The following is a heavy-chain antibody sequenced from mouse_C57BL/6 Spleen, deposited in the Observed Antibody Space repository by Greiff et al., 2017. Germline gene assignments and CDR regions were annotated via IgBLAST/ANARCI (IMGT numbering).Heavy chain of an antibody. Sequence: EVKLMESGGGLVKPGGSLKLSCAASGFTFSDYGMHWVRQAPEKGLEWVAYISSGSSTIYYADTVKGRFTISRDNAKNTLFLQMTSLRSEDTAMYYCASELRYWYFDVWGTGTTVTVSS. CDR2: ISSGSSTI. J-gene: IGHJ1*03. CDR1: GFTFSDYG. V-gene: IGHV5-17*01. D-gene: IGHD2-4*01. CDR3: ASELRYWYFDV.